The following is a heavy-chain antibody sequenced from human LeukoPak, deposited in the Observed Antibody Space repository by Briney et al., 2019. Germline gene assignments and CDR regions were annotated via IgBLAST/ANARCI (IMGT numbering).Heavy chain of an antibody. CDR3: ARVYSSGWEVSDY. CDR1: GFSFSDHY. J-gene: IGHJ4*02. Sequence: PGGSLRLSCAASGFSFSDHYMDWVRQAPGKGLEWVARIRKEDDSYITQYAASVKDRFIISRDDSKSSLYLQMNSLKTEDTAVYFCARVYSSGWEVSDYWGQGTLVTVSS. V-gene: IGHV3-72*01. D-gene: IGHD6-19*01. CDR2: IRKEDDSYIT.